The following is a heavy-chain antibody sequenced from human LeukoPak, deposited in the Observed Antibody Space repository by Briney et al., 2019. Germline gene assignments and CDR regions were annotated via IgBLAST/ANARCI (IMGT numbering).Heavy chain of an antibody. CDR3: TTGSVGATHDGY. V-gene: IGHV3-15*01. J-gene: IGHJ4*02. D-gene: IGHD1-26*01. CDR2: LKSKRDGGTT. CDR1: GFSFSRAW. Sequence: GGSLGLSCAASGFSFSRAWMNWVRQAPGKGLEWVGRLKSKRDGGTTDYAAPVKGRFTISRDDSKNTLYLQMNNLKTEDTAVYYCTTGSVGATHDGYWGQGTLVTVSS.